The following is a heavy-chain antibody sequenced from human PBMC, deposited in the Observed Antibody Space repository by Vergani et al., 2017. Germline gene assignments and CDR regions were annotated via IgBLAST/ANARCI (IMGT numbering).Heavy chain of an antibody. CDR1: GFTVTSHY. J-gene: IGHJ3*02. CDR3: ARGMTTETTDLDGFDI. Sequence: EVQLVESGGGLVQPGGSLRLSCTASGFTVTSHYMSWVRQAPGKGLECVSIIYSGGDTDYADSVKGRFIISRDTFKNTVYLQMNSLRPEDTAVYYCARGMTTETTDLDGFDIWGQGTMVSVSS. D-gene: IGHD4-17*01. CDR2: IYSGGDT. V-gene: IGHV3-66*02.